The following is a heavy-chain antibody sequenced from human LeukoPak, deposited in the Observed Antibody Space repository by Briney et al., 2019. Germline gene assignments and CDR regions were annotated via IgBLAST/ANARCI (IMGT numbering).Heavy chain of an antibody. J-gene: IGHJ4*02. CDR1: GFTFSDYY. D-gene: IGHD3-10*01. CDR3: ARDQNYYGSGSYPYYFDY. Sequence: GGSLRLSRAASGFTFSDYYMSWIRQAPGKGLEWVSYISSSGSTIYYADSVKGRFTISRDNAKNSLYLQMNSLRAEDTAVYYCARDQNYYGSGSYPYYFDYWGQGTLVTVSS. V-gene: IGHV3-11*01. CDR2: ISSSGSTI.